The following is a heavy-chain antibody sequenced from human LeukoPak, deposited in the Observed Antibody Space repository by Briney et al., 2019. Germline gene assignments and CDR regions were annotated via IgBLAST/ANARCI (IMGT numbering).Heavy chain of an antibody. D-gene: IGHD2-2*01. CDR2: IYYSGST. Sequence: PSETLSLTCSVSGGSVSNSYWSWIRQPPGKGLEWIGYIYYSGSTNYRSSLKSRVTISLDTSKNQFSLKLRSVTAADTAVYYCARGALVPASMIWFDPWGQGTLVTVSS. CDR1: GGSVSNSY. V-gene: IGHV4-59*08. J-gene: IGHJ5*02. CDR3: ARGALVPASMIWFDP.